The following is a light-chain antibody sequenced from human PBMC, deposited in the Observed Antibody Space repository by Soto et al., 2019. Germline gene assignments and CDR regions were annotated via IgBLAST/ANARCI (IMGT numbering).Light chain of an antibody. CDR2: DTS. CDR1: QSVSSY. Sequence: VLTQSPATLSLSPGERATLSCRASQSVSSYLAWYQQKPGQAPRLLIYDTSNRATGIPARFSGSGSGTDFTLTLSSLEPEDFAIYYCQQRTNWPFTFGGGTKVEIK. CDR3: QQRTNWPFT. V-gene: IGKV3-11*01. J-gene: IGKJ4*01.